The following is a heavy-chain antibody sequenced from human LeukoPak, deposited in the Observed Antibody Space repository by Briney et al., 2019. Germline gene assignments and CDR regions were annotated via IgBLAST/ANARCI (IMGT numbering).Heavy chain of an antibody. V-gene: IGHV1-24*01. D-gene: IGHD3-16*01. CDR1: GYTLTELS. CDR3: ATDWGHKGAFDI. J-gene: IGHJ3*02. CDR2: FYPEDGET. Sequence: ASVKVSCKVSGYTLTELSMQWVRQAPGKGREWMGGFYPEDGETIYAQKFQGRVTMTEDTSTDTAYMELSSLRSGNTAVYYCATDWGHKGAFDIWGQGTMVTVSS.